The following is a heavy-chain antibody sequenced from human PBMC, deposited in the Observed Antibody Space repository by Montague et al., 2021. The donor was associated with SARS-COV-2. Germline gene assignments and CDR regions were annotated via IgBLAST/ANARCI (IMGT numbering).Heavy chain of an antibody. CDR2: ISYSGAT. D-gene: IGHD1-1*01. CDR3: ARERQEVGIYFDP. Sequence: SETLSLTCTVSGGSMSTVNYYWGWVRQTPGKGLDWVGSISYSGATYYNPSLETRVSISRDTSKSQFSLELRSVTVADTAVYYCARERQEVGIYFDPWGHGTLVTVSS. CDR1: GGSMSTVNYY. J-gene: IGHJ5*02. V-gene: IGHV4-39*07.